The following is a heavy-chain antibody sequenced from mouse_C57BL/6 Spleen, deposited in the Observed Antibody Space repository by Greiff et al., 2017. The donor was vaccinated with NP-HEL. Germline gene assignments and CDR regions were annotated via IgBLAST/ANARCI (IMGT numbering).Heavy chain of an antibody. CDR1: GYTFTSYW. V-gene: IGHV1-50*01. CDR2: IDPSDSYT. J-gene: IGHJ2*01. Sequence: VQLQQPGAELVKPGASVKLSCKASGYTFTSYWMQWVKQRPGQGLEWIGEIDPSDSYTNYNQKFKGKATLTVDTSSSTAYMQLSSLTSEDSAVYYCARWEYKDPYYFDYWGQGTTLTVSS. D-gene: IGHD1-3*01. CDR3: ARWEYKDPYYFDY.